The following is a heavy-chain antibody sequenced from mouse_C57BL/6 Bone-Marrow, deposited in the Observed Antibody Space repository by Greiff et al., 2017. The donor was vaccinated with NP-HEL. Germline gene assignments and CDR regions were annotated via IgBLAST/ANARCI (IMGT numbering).Heavy chain of an antibody. CDR2: IDPSDSYT. V-gene: IGHV1-69*01. CDR1: GYTFTSYW. D-gene: IGHD2-1*01. Sequence: VQLQQPGAELVMPGASVKLSCKASGYTFTSYWMHWVKQRPGQGLEWIGEIDPSDSYTNYNQKFKGKSTLTVDKSSSTAYMQLSSLTSEDSAVYYCARSWGGNYGAMDYWGQGTSVTVSS. CDR3: ARSWGGNYGAMDY. J-gene: IGHJ4*01.